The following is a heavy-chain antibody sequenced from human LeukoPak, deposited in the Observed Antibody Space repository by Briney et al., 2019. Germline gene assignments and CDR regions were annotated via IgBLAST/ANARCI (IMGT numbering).Heavy chain of an antibody. CDR1: GFTFSSYA. Sequence: GGSLRLSCAASGFTFSSYAMSWVRQAPGKGLEWVSYISNSGSTIYYAGSVKGRFTISRDNAKNSLYLQMNSLRAEDTAVYYCARDVSSSATFDYWGQGTLVTVSS. CDR3: ARDVSSSATFDY. V-gene: IGHV3-48*04. CDR2: ISNSGSTI. J-gene: IGHJ4*02. D-gene: IGHD6-6*01.